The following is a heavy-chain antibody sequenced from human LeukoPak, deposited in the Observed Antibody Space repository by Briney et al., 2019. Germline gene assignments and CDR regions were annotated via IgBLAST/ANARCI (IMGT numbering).Heavy chain of an antibody. D-gene: IGHD4-17*01. CDR3: AREVTTSREVTTFDN. J-gene: IGHJ4*02. V-gene: IGHV3-33*01. CDR2: IWYDGRNK. Sequence: PGRSLRLSCAASGFTFSNYGMHWVRQAPGKGLEWVAVIWYDGRNKYYADSVKGRFTISRENSQNTLYLEMDSLRAEDTAVYFCAREVTTSREVTTFDNWGQGTLVTVSS. CDR1: GFTFSNYG.